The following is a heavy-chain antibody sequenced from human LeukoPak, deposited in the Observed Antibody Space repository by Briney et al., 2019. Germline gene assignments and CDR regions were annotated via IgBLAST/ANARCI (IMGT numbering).Heavy chain of an antibody. CDR2: ISAYNGNT. Sequence: PWASVKVSCKASGYTFTSYGISWVRQAPGQGLEWMGWISAYNGNTNYAQKLQGRVTMTTDTSTSTAYMELRSLRSDDTAVYYCARDRGWQQLVPLYFDYWAREPWSPSPQ. CDR3: ARDRGWQQLVPLYFDY. V-gene: IGHV1-18*01. J-gene: IGHJ4*02. CDR1: GYTFTSYG. D-gene: IGHD6-13*01.